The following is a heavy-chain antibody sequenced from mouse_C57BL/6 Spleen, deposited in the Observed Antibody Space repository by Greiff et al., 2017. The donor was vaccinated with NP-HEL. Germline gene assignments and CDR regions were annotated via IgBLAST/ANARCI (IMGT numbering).Heavy chain of an antibody. CDR1: GYSITSGYY. CDR2: ISYDGSN. J-gene: IGHJ3*01. Sequence: EVKLEESGPGLVKPSQSLSLTCSVTGYSITSGYYWNWIRQFPGNKLEWMGYISYDGSNNYNPSLKNRISITRDTSKNQFFLKLNSVTTEDTATYYCARDAYYGSPWFAYGGQGTLVTVSA. D-gene: IGHD1-1*01. V-gene: IGHV3-6*01. CDR3: ARDAYYGSPWFAY.